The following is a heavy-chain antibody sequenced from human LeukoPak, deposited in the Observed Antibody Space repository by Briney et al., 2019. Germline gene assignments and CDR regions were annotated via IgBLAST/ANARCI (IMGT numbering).Heavy chain of an antibody. V-gene: IGHV1-69*04. CDR2: IIPILGIA. CDR3: ARDPLYSSGWYYAFDI. J-gene: IGHJ3*02. D-gene: IGHD6-19*01. Sequence: GASVKVSCKASGGTFSSYAISWVRQAPGQGLEWMGRIIPILGIANYAQKFQGRVTITADKSTSTAYMELSSLRSEDTAVYYCARDPLYSSGWYYAFDIWGQGTMVTVSS. CDR1: GGTFSSYA.